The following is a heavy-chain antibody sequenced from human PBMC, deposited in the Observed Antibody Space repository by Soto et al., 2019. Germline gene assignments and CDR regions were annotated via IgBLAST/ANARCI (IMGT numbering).Heavy chain of an antibody. CDR1: GGSISSGGYY. J-gene: IGHJ6*03. CDR3: AREPGDGDYHYYYYYMDV. V-gene: IGHV4-31*03. D-gene: IGHD4-17*01. CDR2: IYYSGST. Sequence: SETLSLTCTVSGGSISSGGYYWSWIRQHPGKGLEWIGYIYYSGSTYYNPSLKSRVTISVDTSKNQYYLKLSSVNAAVTAVYYCAREPGDGDYHYYYYYMDVWGKGATVTVSS.